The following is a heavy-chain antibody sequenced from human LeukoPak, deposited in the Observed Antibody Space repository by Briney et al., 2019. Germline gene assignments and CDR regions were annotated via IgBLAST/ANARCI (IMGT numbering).Heavy chain of an antibody. V-gene: IGHV3-23*01. CDR2: VTGSGGST. CDR1: GFTFGTYA. CDR3: AKGHSSSFDF. D-gene: IGHD6-6*01. Sequence: GGSLRLSCAASGFTFGTYAMSWVRQAPGKGLEWVSAVTGSGGSTYYADSVKGRFTISRDNSENTLYLQMNSLRAEDTAVYYCAKGHSSSFDFWGQGTLVTVSS. J-gene: IGHJ4*02.